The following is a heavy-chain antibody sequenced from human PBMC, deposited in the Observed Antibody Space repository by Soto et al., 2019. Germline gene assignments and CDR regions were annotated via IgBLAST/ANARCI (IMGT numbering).Heavy chain of an antibody. CDR1: GYTFISYS. Sequence: QVQLVQSGGEVKKPGASVNISCKATGYTFISYSINWVRQAPGQGLEWMGWISTYNGNTKYAQSLQGRVNLTRDTSTNTAFMEIRGLRSDDTAIYYCAREGAHSTGWYDYFDQWGHGTLVAVSS. CDR3: AREGAHSTGWYDYFDQ. D-gene: IGHD6-13*01. J-gene: IGHJ4*01. CDR2: ISTYNGNT. V-gene: IGHV1-18*04.